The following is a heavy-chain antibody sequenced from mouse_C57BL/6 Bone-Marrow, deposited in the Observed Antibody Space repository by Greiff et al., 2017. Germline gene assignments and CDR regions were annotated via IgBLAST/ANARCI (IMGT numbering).Heavy chain of an antibody. CDR2: IDPENGDT. Sequence: EVKVEESGAELVRPGASVKLSCTASGFNIKDDYMHWVKQRPEQGLEWIGWIDPENGDTEYASKFQGKATITADTSSNTAYLQLSSLTSEDTAVYYCTTGGSSYYWYFDVWGTGTTVTVSS. D-gene: IGHD1-1*01. J-gene: IGHJ1*03. CDR3: TTGGSSYYWYFDV. CDR1: GFNIKDDY. V-gene: IGHV14-4*01.